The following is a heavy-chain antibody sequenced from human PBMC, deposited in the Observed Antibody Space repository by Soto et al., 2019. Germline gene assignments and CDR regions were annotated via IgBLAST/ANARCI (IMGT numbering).Heavy chain of an antibody. CDR3: ARGLLIQLRLPNVY. Sequence: APVKVSCKASGYNFNDYYVHCVRQAPGQGLEWMGWISPSSGGAHYAPKFEGRVTLTRDTSISTAYMELSRLRADDTAVYYCARGLLIQLRLPNVYWGPGPLGTGST. CDR2: ISPSSGGA. CDR1: GYNFNDYY. V-gene: IGHV1-2*02. D-gene: IGHD5-18*01. J-gene: IGHJ4*02.